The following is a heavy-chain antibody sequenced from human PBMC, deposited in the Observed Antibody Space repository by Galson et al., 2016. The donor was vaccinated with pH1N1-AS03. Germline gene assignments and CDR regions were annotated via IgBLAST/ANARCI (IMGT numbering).Heavy chain of an antibody. D-gene: IGHD2-8*02. CDR1: VYIFTNYW. CDR3: VTGNQNYFDY. J-gene: IGHJ4*02. CDR2: IYPGDSDM. V-gene: IGHV5-51*03. Sequence: QSGAEVKKPGESLKISCQAFVYIFTNYWIGWVRQLPGKGLEWVGAIYPGDSDMEYSPSFQGQVTISADKSITTAYLQWSDLRAEDTAVYYCVTGNQNYFDYWGQRTLVTVSS.